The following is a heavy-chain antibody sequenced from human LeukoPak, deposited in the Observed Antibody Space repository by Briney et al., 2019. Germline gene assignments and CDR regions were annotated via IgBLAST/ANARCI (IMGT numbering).Heavy chain of an antibody. CDR3: ARVKTGELSYFDY. Sequence: GGSLRLSCAASGFTVSSNYMTWVRQAPGKGLEWVSVIYSGGNTYYADSVKGRFTISRDNSKNTMYFQMNSLRAEDTAVYYCARVKTGELSYFDYWGQGTLVTVSS. CDR2: IYSGGNT. CDR1: GFTVSSNY. V-gene: IGHV3-66*01. D-gene: IGHD3-16*02. J-gene: IGHJ4*02.